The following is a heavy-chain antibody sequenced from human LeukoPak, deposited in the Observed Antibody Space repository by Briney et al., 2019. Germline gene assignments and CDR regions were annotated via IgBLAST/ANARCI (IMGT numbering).Heavy chain of an antibody. V-gene: IGHV3-21*01. J-gene: IGHJ4*02. CDR1: GFTFSSYS. CDR2: ISSSSSYI. D-gene: IGHD3-22*01. Sequence: GGSLRLSCAAPGFTFSSYSMNWVRQAPGKGLEWVSSISSSSSYIYYADSVKGRFTISRDNAKNSLYLQMNSLRAEDTAVYYCARDGREEYYYDSSGYNYWGQGTLVTVSS. CDR3: ARDGREEYYYDSSGYNY.